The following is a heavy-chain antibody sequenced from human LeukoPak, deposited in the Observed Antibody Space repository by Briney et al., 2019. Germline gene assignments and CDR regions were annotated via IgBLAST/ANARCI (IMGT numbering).Heavy chain of an antibody. D-gene: IGHD2-2*01. J-gene: IGHJ6*02. CDR3: AREDCSSTSCRTYYYYGMDV. CDR1: GYTFTSYG. CDR2: ISAYNGNT. V-gene: IGHV1-18*01. Sequence: ASVKVSCKAPGYTFTSYGISWVRQAPGQGLEWMGWISAYNGNTNYAQKLQGRVTMTTDTSTSTAYMVLRSLRSDDTAVYYCAREDCSSTSCRTYYYYGMDVWGQGTTVTVSS.